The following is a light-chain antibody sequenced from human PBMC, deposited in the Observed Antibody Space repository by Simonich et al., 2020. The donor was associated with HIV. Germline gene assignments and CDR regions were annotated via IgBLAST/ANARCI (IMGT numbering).Light chain of an antibody. V-gene: IGKV1-39*01. CDR2: GAS. J-gene: IGKJ3*01. CDR3: QQSYSTT. CDR1: QSISNY. Sequence: DIQMTQSPSSLSASVGDRVTITCRASQSISNYLNWYQQKPGKAPKLLIYGASSLQSGVPSRFSGSGSRTDFTLTISSLQPEDFATYYCQQSYSTTFGPGTKVDIK.